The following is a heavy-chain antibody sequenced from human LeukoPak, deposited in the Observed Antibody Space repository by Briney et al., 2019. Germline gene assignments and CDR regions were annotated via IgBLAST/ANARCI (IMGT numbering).Heavy chain of an antibody. CDR1: RDSLSSGVYY. J-gene: IGHJ4*02. CDR3: AREHTSYGHYSYCFDS. V-gene: IGHV4-30-4*01. CDR2: INKKGGT. D-gene: IGHD4-17*01. Sequence: SQTLSLTCTVSRDSLSSGVYYWRWLRQPAGTGLEFIGYINKKGGTFFNPPLKSRVSISIDTSKNHFSLTVTSVTAADTAVYLCAREHTSYGHYSYCFDSWGQGTLVTVSS.